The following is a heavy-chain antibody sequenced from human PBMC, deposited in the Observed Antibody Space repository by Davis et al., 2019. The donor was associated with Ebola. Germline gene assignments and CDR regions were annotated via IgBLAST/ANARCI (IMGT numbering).Heavy chain of an antibody. J-gene: IGHJ5*02. V-gene: IGHV3-11*01. D-gene: IGHD3-16*01. CDR2: ISSTGLTI. CDR3: AKGVIITFGGVIEP. Sequence: GGSLRLSCAASGFTFNDYYMTWIRQAPGKGLEWIAYISSTGLTIYYADSVKGRFTISRDNAKNSLYLQMNSLRAEDTAVYYCAKGVIITFGGVIEPWGQGTLVTVSS. CDR1: GFTFNDYY.